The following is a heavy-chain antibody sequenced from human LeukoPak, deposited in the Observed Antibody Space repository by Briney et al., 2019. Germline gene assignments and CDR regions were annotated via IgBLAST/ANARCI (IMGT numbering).Heavy chain of an antibody. Sequence: SETLSLTCTVSGGSISSSSYYWGWIRQPPEKGLEWIESIYYSGSTYYNPSLKSRVTISVDTSKNQFSLKLSSVTAADTAVYYCARHRSGEWDLPLGRFDYWGQGTLVTVSA. CDR3: ARHRSGEWDLPLGRFDY. CDR2: IYYSGST. CDR1: GGSISSSSYY. D-gene: IGHD1-26*01. V-gene: IGHV4-39*01. J-gene: IGHJ4*02.